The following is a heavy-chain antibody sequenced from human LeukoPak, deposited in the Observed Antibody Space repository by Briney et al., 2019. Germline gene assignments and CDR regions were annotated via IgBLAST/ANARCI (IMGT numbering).Heavy chain of an antibody. CDR2: IIPIFGTA. Sequence: GASVKVSCTASGGTFSSYAISWVRQAPGQGLEWMGGIIPIFGTANYAQKFQGRVTITADESTSTAYMELSSLRSEDTAVYYCARRYDSSGYYGYWGQGTLVTVSS. CDR3: ARRYDSSGYYGY. V-gene: IGHV1-69*13. D-gene: IGHD3-22*01. J-gene: IGHJ4*02. CDR1: GGTFSSYA.